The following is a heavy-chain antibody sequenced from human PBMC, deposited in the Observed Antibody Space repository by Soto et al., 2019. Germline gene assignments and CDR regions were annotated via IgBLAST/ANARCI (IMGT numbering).Heavy chain of an antibody. CDR3: VRGGALGSLDS. Sequence: TGGSLRLSCAASGFTFNGYWMHLVRQVPGKGLEWVSHVVSDGRDRSYADPVKGRFTISRDNAQNTLFLQMSSLRAEDTALYYCVRGGALGSLDSWGQGTLVTVSS. D-gene: IGHD1-26*01. CDR2: VVSDGRDR. CDR1: GFTFNGYW. V-gene: IGHV3-74*01. J-gene: IGHJ5*01.